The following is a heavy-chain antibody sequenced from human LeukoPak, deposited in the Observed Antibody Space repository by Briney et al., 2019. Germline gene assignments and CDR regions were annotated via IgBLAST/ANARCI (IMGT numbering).Heavy chain of an antibody. CDR3: ARESSGHVDY. D-gene: IGHD5-12*01. CDR1: GGSISSSIYY. Sequence: SETLSLTCTVSGGSISSSIYYWDWIRQPPGKGLEWIGSIYYTGSTYYNPSLKSRVTISVDTSKSQFSLKLSSVTAADTAVYYCARESSGHVDYWGQGTLVTVSS. V-gene: IGHV4-39*07. CDR2: IYYTGST. J-gene: IGHJ4*02.